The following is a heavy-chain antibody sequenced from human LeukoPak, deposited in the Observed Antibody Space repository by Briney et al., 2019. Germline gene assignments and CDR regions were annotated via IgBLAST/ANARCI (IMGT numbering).Heavy chain of an antibody. CDR3: ARDPAYGAFDY. D-gene: IGHD4-17*01. Sequence: GGSLRLSCAASGFTFSGSWMAWVRQAPGRGLEWVANIDPDGNTKNYLDSVKGRFTISRDNARNSLYLQLNSLRAEDTSVYYCARDPAYGAFDYWGQGTLVTVSS. CDR1: GFTFSGSW. J-gene: IGHJ4*02. V-gene: IGHV3-7*01. CDR2: IDPDGNTK.